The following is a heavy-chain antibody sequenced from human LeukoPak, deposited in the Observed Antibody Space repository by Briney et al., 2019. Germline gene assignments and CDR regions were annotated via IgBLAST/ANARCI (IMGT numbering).Heavy chain of an antibody. CDR2: IYYSGST. Sequence: PSETLSLTCSVSGTSISDYSWSWIRQPPGKGLEWIGYIYYSGSTYYNPSLKSRVTISVDTSKNQFSLKLSSVTAADTAVYYCARGITIFGVVIMVYFDYWGQGTLVTVSS. J-gene: IGHJ4*01. D-gene: IGHD3-3*01. V-gene: IGHV4-30-4*01. CDR3: ARGITIFGVVIMVYFDY. CDR1: GTSISDYS.